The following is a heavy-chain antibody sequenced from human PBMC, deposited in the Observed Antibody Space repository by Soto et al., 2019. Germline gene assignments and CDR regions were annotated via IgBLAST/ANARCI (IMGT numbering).Heavy chain of an antibody. CDR2: IIPIFGTT. CDR3: ARGGYCSSSMCPSQYYCYGMDV. Sequence: AASVKVSCKASGGTFRSYAISWVRQAPGQGLEWMGGIIPIFGTTYFAQKFQDRVTITADKSTDTAYMELSSLRSEDTAVYYCARGGYCSSSMCPSQYYCYGMDVWGQGTAVTLSS. CDR1: GGTFRSYA. D-gene: IGHD2-2*01. V-gene: IGHV1-69*06. J-gene: IGHJ6*02.